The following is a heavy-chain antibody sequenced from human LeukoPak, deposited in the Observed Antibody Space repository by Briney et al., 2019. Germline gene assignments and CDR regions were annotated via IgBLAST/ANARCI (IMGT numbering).Heavy chain of an antibody. Sequence: GGSLRLSCTVSGFTVSSNSMSWVRQAPGKGLEWVSFIYSGGNTHYSDSLKGRFTISRDDSKNTLYLQMNSLRVEDTAVYCARRAGAYSHPYDYWGQGTLVTVSS. CDR3: ARRAGAYSHPYDY. V-gene: IGHV3-53*01. CDR1: GFTVSSNS. J-gene: IGHJ4*02. CDR2: IYSGGNT. D-gene: IGHD4/OR15-4a*01.